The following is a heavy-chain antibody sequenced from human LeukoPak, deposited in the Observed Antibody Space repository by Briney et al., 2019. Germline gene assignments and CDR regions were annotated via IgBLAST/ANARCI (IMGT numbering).Heavy chain of an antibody. V-gene: IGHV1-69*13. J-gene: IGHJ4*02. CDR2: IIPIFGTA. CDR1: GGTFSSYA. CDR3: ARVTGVVGAQYYFDY. Sequence: ASVKVSCKASGGTFSSYAISWVRQAPGQGLEWMGGIIPIFGTANYVQKFQGRVTITADESTSTAYMELSSLRSEDTAVYYCARVTGVVGAQYYFDYWGQGTLVTVSS. D-gene: IGHD1-26*01.